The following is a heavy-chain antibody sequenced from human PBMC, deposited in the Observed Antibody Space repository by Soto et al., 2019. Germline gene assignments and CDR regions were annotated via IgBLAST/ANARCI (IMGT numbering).Heavy chain of an antibody. CDR2: INPNSGNT. D-gene: IGHD3-22*01. CDR1: GYTFTSYG. V-gene: IGHV1-18*01. CDR3: ARAQSYDYDSAAYYV. Sequence: ASVKVSCKASGYTFTSYGISWVRQAPGQGLEWVGWINPNSGNTNYAQSFQGRVTMTRDTSISTAYMELNGLTSDDTAVYYCARAQSYDYDSAAYYVWGQGTTVTVSS. J-gene: IGHJ6*02.